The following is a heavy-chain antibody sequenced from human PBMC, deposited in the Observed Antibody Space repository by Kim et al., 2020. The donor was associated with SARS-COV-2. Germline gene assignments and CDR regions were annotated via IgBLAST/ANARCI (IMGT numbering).Heavy chain of an antibody. CDR3: ARRWNIETRADVFDI. Sequence: GESLKISCKGSGYTFTNYWIGWVRQTPGKGLEWMGIIYPDDSDARYSPSFEGQVTVSVDKSIGTAYLQWSRLKASDTAIYDCARRWNIETRADVFDIWGQGTLVTVT. J-gene: IGHJ3*02. CDR1: GYTFTNYW. D-gene: IGHD1-1*01. V-gene: IGHV5-51*01. CDR2: IYPDDSDA.